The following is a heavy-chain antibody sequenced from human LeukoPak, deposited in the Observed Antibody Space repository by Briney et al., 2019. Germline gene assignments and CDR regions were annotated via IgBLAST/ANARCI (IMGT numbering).Heavy chain of an antibody. D-gene: IGHD2/OR15-2a*01. Sequence: GGSLRLSCRVSGFTFNKYWMHWVRQATGKGLVWVSRINTDGSATNYADFVKGRITISRDNARNTLYLQMNGLRVEDTARYYCARESAIVRVPFDNWGQGTLVTVSS. V-gene: IGHV3-74*01. CDR1: GFTFNKYW. CDR2: INTDGSAT. CDR3: ARESAIVRVPFDN. J-gene: IGHJ4*02.